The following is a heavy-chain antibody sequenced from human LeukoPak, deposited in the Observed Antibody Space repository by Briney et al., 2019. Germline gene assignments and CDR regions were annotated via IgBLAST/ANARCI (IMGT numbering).Heavy chain of an antibody. CDR1: GFTFSSYS. CDR2: ISSSSSYI. CDR3: ARENDYGDYVMDC. D-gene: IGHD4-17*01. J-gene: IGHJ4*02. V-gene: IGHV3-21*01. Sequence: PGGSLRLSCAASGFTFSSYSMNWVRQAPGKGLEWVSSISSSSSYIYYADSVKGRFTISRDNAKNSLYLQMNSLRAEDTAVYYCARENDYGDYVMDCWGQGTLVTVSS.